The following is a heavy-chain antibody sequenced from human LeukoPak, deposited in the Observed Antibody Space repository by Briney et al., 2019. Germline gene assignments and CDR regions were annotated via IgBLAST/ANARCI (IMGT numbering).Heavy chain of an antibody. CDR3: ARWIQLWDAFDY. J-gene: IGHJ4*02. Sequence: SQTLSLTCTVSGGSISSGGYYWSWIRQPPGKGLEWIGYIYHSGSTYYNPSLKSRVTISVDRPKNQFSLKLSSVTAADTAVYYCARWIQLWDAFDYWGQGTLVTVSS. D-gene: IGHD5-18*01. V-gene: IGHV4-30-2*01. CDR2: IYHSGST. CDR1: GGSISSGGYY.